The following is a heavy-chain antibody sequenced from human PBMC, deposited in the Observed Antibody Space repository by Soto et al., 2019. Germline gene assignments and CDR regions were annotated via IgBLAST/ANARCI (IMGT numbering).Heavy chain of an antibody. J-gene: IGHJ5*02. D-gene: IGHD3-3*01. Sequence: ASVKVSCKASGCTFTTYDINWVRQATGQGLEWMGWMNPNSGDTGYAEKFQGRVTMTRNTAINSAYMELNSLTSEDTAVYFCARGRDYAFWSGLNWFDPWGQGTLVTVSS. CDR3: ARGRDYAFWSGLNWFDP. V-gene: IGHV1-8*01. CDR1: GCTFTTYD. CDR2: MNPNSGDT.